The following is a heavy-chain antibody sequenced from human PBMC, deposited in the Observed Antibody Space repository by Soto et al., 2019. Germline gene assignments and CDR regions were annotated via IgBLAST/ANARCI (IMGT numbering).Heavy chain of an antibody. V-gene: IGHV1-18*01. CDR3: ARGGVGSTSGLFDP. D-gene: IGHD1-26*01. J-gene: IGHJ5*02. Sequence: QKLQGRVTMTTDTSSITAYMELRSLRSDDTAVYYCARGGVGSTSGLFDPWGQGTLVTVSS.